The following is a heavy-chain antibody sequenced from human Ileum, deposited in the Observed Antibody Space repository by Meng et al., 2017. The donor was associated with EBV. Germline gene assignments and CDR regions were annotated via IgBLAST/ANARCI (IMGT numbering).Heavy chain of an antibody. CDR3: ARGYSSGWYYFDS. D-gene: IGHD6-19*01. CDR1: GVSSDRSSDN. CDR2: IYYSGTT. V-gene: IGHV4-39*01. J-gene: IGHJ4*02. Sequence: QRQLEGSGPGLVKPSETLSLTCTVSGVSSDRSSDNWGWIRQSPGKGLEWMGNIYYSGTTYYNPSLKSRVTISVDTSKNQFSLKLSSVTAADTAVYYCARGYSSGWYYFDSWGQGTLVTVSS.